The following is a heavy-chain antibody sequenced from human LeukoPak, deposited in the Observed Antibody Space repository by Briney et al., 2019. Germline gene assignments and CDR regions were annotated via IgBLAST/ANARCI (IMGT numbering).Heavy chain of an antibody. J-gene: IGHJ4*02. CDR2: IDSDGSTT. Sequence: GGALRLSCAASGFTFSNYWMHWVRQAPGKGLVWVSRIDSDGSTTSYADSVKGRFTISRDNAKNTLYLHVNSLRADDTAVYYCARDPYSGAYYGDHWGQGTLVTVSS. D-gene: IGHD3-3*01. CDR1: GFTFSNYW. V-gene: IGHV3-74*01. CDR3: ARDPYSGAYYGDH.